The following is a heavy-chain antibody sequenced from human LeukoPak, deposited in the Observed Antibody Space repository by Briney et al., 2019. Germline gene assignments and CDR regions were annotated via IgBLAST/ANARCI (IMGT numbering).Heavy chain of an antibody. CDR1: GFTFSKAY. Sequence: GGSLSLPFAASGFTFSKAYMNWVGQAPGKGRGGVGGFKPKTDGEATEYAAPVKDRFSISRDDSKNTLYLQMNSLKTEDTAVYYCTTDGLLGATGNWFGPWGQGTLVTVSS. CDR2: FKPKTDGEAT. CDR3: TTDGLLGATGNWFGP. D-gene: IGHD1-26*01. J-gene: IGHJ5*02. V-gene: IGHV3-15*07.